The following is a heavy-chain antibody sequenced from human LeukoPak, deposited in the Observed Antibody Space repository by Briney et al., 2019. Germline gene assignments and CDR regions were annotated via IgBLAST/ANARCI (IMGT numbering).Heavy chain of an antibody. CDR3: ARGFNSFDM. J-gene: IGHJ3*02. V-gene: IGHV3-72*01. D-gene: IGHD2-21*01. CDR2: SRSKAKSYTT. Sequence: QAGGCLRLSCVVSGFTFSDHYMAWVRQTPAKGLEWVARSRSKAKSYTTEYAASVKGRFTISRDDSKNSLYLQMNSLKTEDTAVYYCARGFNSFDMWGQGTMVTVSS. CDR1: GFTFSDHY.